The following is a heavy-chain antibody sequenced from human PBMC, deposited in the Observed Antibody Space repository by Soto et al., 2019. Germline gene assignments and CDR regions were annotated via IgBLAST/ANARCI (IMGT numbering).Heavy chain of an antibody. Sequence: QVQLVESGGGVVQRGRSLRLSCAASGFTFSGYSIQWVRQAPGKGLEWVAVISSDGGTKYYADSVKGRLTISRDNSKHSVYVQMNSHRAVDTAVYYCARDVLCGVSPQAFEIWGQGTMVTVSS. CDR2: ISSDGGTK. J-gene: IGHJ3*02. D-gene: IGHD2-8*01. CDR3: ARDVLCGVSPQAFEI. V-gene: IGHV3-30-3*01. CDR1: GFTFSGYS.